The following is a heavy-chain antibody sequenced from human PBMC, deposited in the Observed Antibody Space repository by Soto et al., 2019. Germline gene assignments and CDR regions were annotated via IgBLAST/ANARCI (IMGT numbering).Heavy chain of an antibody. V-gene: IGHV3-33*01. D-gene: IGHD6-13*01. CDR2: IWYDGSNK. Sequence: GGSLRLSCASSGFTFSSYGMHWVRQAPGKWLEWVAVIWYDGSNKYYADSVKGRFTISRDNSKNTLYLQMNSLRAEDTAVYYCARGSKQQLVFWGQGTLVSVSS. J-gene: IGHJ4*02. CDR1: GFTFSSYG. CDR3: ARGSKQQLVF.